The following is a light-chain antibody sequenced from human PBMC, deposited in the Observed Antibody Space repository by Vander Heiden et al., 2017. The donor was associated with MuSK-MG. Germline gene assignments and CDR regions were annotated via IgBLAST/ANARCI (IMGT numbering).Light chain of an antibody. V-gene: IGLV3-19*01. CDR2: GKN. Sequence: SSKLTQDPSVSVASVQTVRITCQGDSLRNHYATWYQQKPGQAPVLVIYGKNSRPSGIPDRFSGSSSGNTAALTITGAQAEEEADDYCNSRESRDNHYVLFGGGTKLTVL. CDR1: SLRNHY. CDR3: NSRESRDNHYVL. J-gene: IGLJ2*01.